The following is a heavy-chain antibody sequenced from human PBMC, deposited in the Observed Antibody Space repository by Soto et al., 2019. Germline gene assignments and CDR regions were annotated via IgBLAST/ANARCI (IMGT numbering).Heavy chain of an antibody. CDR2: IKSKTDGGTT. J-gene: IGHJ6*02. CDR3: TTARGSGWYYYSYGMDV. D-gene: IGHD6-19*01. Sequence: GGSLRLSCAASGFTFSNAWMNWVRQAPGKGQEWVGRIKSKTDGGTTDYAAHVKGRFTISRDDSKNTLYLQMNSLKTEDTAVYYCTTARGSGWYYYSYGMDVWGQGTTVTVSS. CDR1: GFTFSNAW. V-gene: IGHV3-15*07.